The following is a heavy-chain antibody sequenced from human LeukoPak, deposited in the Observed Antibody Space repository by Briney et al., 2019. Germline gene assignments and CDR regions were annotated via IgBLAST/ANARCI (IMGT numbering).Heavy chain of an antibody. CDR3: ARDRSLVGDV. V-gene: IGHV3-21*01. J-gene: IGHJ6*04. CDR2: ISSSSSYI. Sequence: GGSLRLSCAASGFTFSSYSMNWVRQAPGKGLEWVSSISSSSSYIYYADSVKGRFTISRANAKNSLYLQMNSLRAEDTAVYYCARDRSLVGDVWGKGTTVTVSS. CDR1: GFTFSSYS. D-gene: IGHD2-2*01.